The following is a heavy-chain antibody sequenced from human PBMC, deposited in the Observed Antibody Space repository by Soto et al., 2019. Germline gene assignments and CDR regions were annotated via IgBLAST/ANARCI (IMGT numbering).Heavy chain of an antibody. V-gene: IGHV1-69*04. D-gene: IGHD3-10*01. Sequence: QVQLIQSGSEMKKPGSSVKVSCQAPGGTFDRYTVSWVRQAPGQGLEWMGRFYPMVGVAKYSPNFEGRVTLAADRWPGRAYLVLSSLRSDATLVYNGARDPTSTPSDPSFDYWGQGTLLSVS. CDR3: ARDPTSTPSDPSFDY. J-gene: IGHJ4*02. CDR2: FYPMVGVA. CDR1: GGTFDRYT.